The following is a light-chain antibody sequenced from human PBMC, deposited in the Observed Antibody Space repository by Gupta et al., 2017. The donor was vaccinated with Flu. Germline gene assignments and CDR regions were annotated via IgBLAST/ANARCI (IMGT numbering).Light chain of an antibody. V-gene: IGLV2-8*01. CDR3: SSYAGNTNLWV. Sequence: GTTSDVGGYNYVSWYQHHPGKAPKLIIYAVTERPSGVPTRFSGSKSGNTASLTVSGLQADDEADYFCSSYAGNTNLWVFGGGTKLTVL. J-gene: IGLJ3*02. CDR2: AVT. CDR1: TSDVGGYNY.